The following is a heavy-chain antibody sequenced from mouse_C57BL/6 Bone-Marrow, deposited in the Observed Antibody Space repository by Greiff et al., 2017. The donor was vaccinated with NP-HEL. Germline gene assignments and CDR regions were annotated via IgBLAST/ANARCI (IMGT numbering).Heavy chain of an antibody. D-gene: IGHD1-1*01. Sequence: QVQLKQPGAELVRPGSSVKLSCKASGYTFTSYWMHWVKQRPIQGLEWIGNIDPSDSETHYNQKFKDKATLTVDKSSSTAYMQLSSLTSEDSAVYYCAREEDITTVIDYWGQGTTLTVSS. CDR1: GYTFTSYW. J-gene: IGHJ2*01. CDR2: IDPSDSET. V-gene: IGHV1-52*01. CDR3: AREEDITTVIDY.